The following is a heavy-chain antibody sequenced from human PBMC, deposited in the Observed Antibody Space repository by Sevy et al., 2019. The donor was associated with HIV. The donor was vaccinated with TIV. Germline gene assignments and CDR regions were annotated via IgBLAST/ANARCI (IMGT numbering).Heavy chain of an antibody. D-gene: IGHD1-26*01. Sequence: SKTLSLTCTVSGGSITSLYWNWIRQPPGKGLEWTANIYYNGHINYNPSLKSRVTLSLDTSKNQFSLRLSSVTAADTAMYYCAGENAWGRGYSWGQGTLVTVSS. J-gene: IGHJ4*02. CDR2: IYYNGHI. V-gene: IGHV4-59*08. CDR1: GGSITSLY. CDR3: AGENAWGRGYS.